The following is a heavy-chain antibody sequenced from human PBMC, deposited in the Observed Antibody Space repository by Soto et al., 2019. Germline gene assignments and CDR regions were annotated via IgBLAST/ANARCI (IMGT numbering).Heavy chain of an antibody. CDR2: IYYSGST. Sequence: SEALSLTCTVSVGSISRGGYYWSWILPDPGDGLWGFWYIYYSGSTYYNPSLKSRVTISVDTSKNQFSLKLSSVTAADTAVYYCARIRAWYYDFWSGYPSYGMDVWGQGTTVTVSS. CDR1: VGSISRGGYY. D-gene: IGHD3-3*01. CDR3: ARIRAWYYDFWSGYPSYGMDV. J-gene: IGHJ6*02. V-gene: IGHV4-31*03.